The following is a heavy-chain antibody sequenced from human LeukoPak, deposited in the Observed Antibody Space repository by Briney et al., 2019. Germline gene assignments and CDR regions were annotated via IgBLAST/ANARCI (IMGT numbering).Heavy chain of an antibody. V-gene: IGHV3-30-3*01. D-gene: IGHD5-18*01. CDR1: GFTFSSYA. CDR3: ATPKPVSGYSYGHIDY. J-gene: IGHJ4*02. CDR2: ISYDGSNK. Sequence: PGGSLRLSCAASGFTFSSYAMHWVRQAPGKGLEWVAVISYDGSNKPYADSVKGRFTISRDNSKNTLYLQMNSLRAEDTAVYYCATPKPVSGYSYGHIDYWGQGTLVTVSS.